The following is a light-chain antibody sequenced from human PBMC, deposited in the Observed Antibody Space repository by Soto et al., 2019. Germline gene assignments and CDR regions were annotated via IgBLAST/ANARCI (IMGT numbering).Light chain of an antibody. Sequence: DIQMTQSPSSVSASVGGTVTITCRASQDINKWLAWYQQKPGLAPNIVIYTASRLHGGGPSRFRGSASGTNFTLTISSLKPEDVGTYYCQQGKTFPLTFGGGTKVDIK. V-gene: IGKV1-12*01. CDR2: TAS. J-gene: IGKJ4*01. CDR3: QQGKTFPLT. CDR1: QDINKW.